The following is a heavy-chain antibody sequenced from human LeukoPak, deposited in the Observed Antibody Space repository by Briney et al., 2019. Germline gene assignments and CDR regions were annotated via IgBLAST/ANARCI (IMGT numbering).Heavy chain of an antibody. CDR1: GFTFSTYD. V-gene: IGHV3-13*04. CDR3: ARQVVAGDRGDY. Sequence: AGGSLRLSCAASGFTFSTYDMHWVRQATGKGLEWVSGIGKAGDTYYAGSVKGRFTISRENAKNSLYLQMNSLRAGDTAVYYCARQVVAGDRGDYWGQGTLVTVSS. D-gene: IGHD6-19*01. CDR2: IGKAGDT. J-gene: IGHJ4*02.